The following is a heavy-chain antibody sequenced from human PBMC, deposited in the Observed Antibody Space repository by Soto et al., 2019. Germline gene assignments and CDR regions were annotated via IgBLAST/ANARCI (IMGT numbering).Heavy chain of an antibody. V-gene: IGHV4-31*03. CDR1: GGSISSGGYY. CDR2: ISYRGST. D-gene: IGHD3-3*01. J-gene: IGHJ5*02. CDR3: ARELSGYYGSRWFEP. Sequence: SETLSLTCTVSGGSISSGGYYWSWIRQHPGKGLEWIGSISYRGSTYYNPSLKSRVTISVDTSKNQLSLKLSSVTAADTAVYSCARELSGYYGSRWFEPWGQGTLVTVSS.